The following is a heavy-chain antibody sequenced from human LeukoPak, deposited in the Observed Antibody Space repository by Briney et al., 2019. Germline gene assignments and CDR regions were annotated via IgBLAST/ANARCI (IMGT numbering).Heavy chain of an antibody. D-gene: IGHD3-9*01. V-gene: IGHV4-34*01. J-gene: IGHJ3*02. CDR2: INHSGST. CDR3: ARHSVLRYFDWLSQRAFDI. Sequence: SETLSLTCAVYGGSFSGYYWSWIRQPPGKGLEWIGEINHSGSTNYNPSLKSRVTISVDTSKNQFSLKLSSVTAADTAVYYCARHSVLRYFDWLSQRAFDIWGQGTMATVSS. CDR1: GGSFSGYY.